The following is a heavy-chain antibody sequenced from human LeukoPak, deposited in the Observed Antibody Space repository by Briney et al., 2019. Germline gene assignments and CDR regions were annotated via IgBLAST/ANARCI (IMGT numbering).Heavy chain of an antibody. J-gene: IGHJ4*02. V-gene: IGHV4-34*01. CDR3: ARGGGSDSSSPYDY. CDR2: INHSGST. CDR1: GGSFSGCY. D-gene: IGHD6-13*01. Sequence: SETLSLTCAVYGGSFSGCYWSWIRQPPGKGLEWIGEINHSGSTNYNPSLKSRVTISVDTSKNQFSLKLSSVTAADTAVYYCARGGGSDSSSPYDYWGQGTLVTVSS.